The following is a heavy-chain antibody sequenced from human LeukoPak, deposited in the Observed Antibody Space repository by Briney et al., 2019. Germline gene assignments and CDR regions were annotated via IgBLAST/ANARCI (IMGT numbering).Heavy chain of an antibody. D-gene: IGHD3-10*01. J-gene: IGHJ6*03. CDR2: MNPNSGNT. V-gene: IGHV1-8*01. Sequence: ASVKVSCKASGYTFTSYDINWVRQATGQGLEWMGWMNPNSGNTGYAQKFQGRVTMTRNTSISTAYMELSSLRSEDTAVYYCAREFYYGSGDIDYYYYYMDVWGKGTTVTISS. CDR1: GYTFTSYD. CDR3: AREFYYGSGDIDYYYYYMDV.